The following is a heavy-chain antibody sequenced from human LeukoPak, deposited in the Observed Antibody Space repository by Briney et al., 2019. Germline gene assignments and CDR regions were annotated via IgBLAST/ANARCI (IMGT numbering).Heavy chain of an antibody. CDR2: INPNSGGT. CDR1: GYTFTGYY. CDR3: ARGGLRGVPAASSVRFDP. J-gene: IGHJ5*02. D-gene: IGHD2-2*01. Sequence: ASVKVSCKASGYTFTGYYMHWVRQAPGQGLEWMGRINPNSGGTNYAQKFQGRVTMTRDTSISTAYMELSRLRSDGTAVYCCARGGLRGVPAASSVRFDPWGQGTLVTVSS. V-gene: IGHV1-2*06.